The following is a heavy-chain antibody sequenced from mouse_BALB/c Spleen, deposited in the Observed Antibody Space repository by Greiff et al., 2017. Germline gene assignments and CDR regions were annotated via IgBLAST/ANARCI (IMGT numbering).Heavy chain of an antibody. CDR1: GYSFTGYY. J-gene: IGHJ3*01. V-gene: IGHV1-31*01. CDR2: INPYNGAT. CDR3: AREGPGGFAY. Sequence: VQLQQSGPELVKPGASVKISCKASGYSFTGYYMHWVKQSHVKSLEWIGRINPYNGATSYNQNFKDKASLTVDKSSSTAYMELHSLTSEDSAVYYCAREGPGGFAYWGQGTLVTVAA. D-gene: IGHD3-3*01.